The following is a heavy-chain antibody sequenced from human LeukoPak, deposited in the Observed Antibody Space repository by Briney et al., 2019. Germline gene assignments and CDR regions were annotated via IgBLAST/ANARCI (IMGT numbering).Heavy chain of an antibody. J-gene: IGHJ4*02. V-gene: IGHV3-53*01. CDR1: GFTVSSNY. CDR2: IYSGGST. CDR3: AKRPYIGGAASARNYYYFDY. D-gene: IGHD1-7*01. Sequence: GGSLRLSCAASGFTVSSNYMNWVRQAPGKGLEWVSIIYSGGSTYYADSVKGRFTISRDNSKNTLYLQMNSLRAEDTAVYYCAKRPYIGGAASARNYYYFDYWGQGTLVTVSS.